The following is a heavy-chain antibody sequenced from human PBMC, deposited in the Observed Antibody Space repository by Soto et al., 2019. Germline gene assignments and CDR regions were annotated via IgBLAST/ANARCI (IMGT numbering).Heavy chain of an antibody. CDR1: GFTFSSYA. CDR2: ISYDGSNK. V-gene: IGHV3-30-3*01. D-gene: IGHD5-12*01. Sequence: QVQLVESGGGVVQPGRSLRLSCAASGFTFSSYAMHWVRQAPGKGLEWVAVISYDGSNKYYADSVKGRFTISRDNSKNTLYLQMNSLRAEDTAVYYCARARRDGYNWDFDYWGQGTLVTFSS. CDR3: ARARRDGYNWDFDY. J-gene: IGHJ4*02.